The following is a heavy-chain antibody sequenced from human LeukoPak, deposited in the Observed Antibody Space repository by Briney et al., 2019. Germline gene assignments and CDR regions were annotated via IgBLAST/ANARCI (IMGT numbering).Heavy chain of an antibody. J-gene: IGHJ5*02. Sequence: SETLSLTCAVFGGSFSGYYWSWIRQPPGKGLEWIGEINHSGSTNYNPSLKSRVTISVDTSKNQFSLKLSSVTAADTAVYYCARGGIAARLVYRRFDPWGQGTLVTVSS. CDR3: ARGGIAARLVYRRFDP. D-gene: IGHD6-6*01. CDR2: INHSGST. V-gene: IGHV4-34*01. CDR1: GGSFSGYY.